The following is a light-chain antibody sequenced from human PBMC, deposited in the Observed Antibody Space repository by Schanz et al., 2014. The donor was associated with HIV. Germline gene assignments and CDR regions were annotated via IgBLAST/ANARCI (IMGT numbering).Light chain of an antibody. CDR1: QSVSTSY. Sequence: EIVLTQSPGTLSLSPGERATLSCRASQSVSTSYLAWYQQTPGQAPRLLIYGASSRATGIPDRISGSGSGTEFSLIISSLQSEDFAVYYCQQYNDWPPRWTFGQGTKVEIK. CDR2: GAS. V-gene: IGKV3-20*01. CDR3: QQYNDWPPRWT. J-gene: IGKJ1*01.